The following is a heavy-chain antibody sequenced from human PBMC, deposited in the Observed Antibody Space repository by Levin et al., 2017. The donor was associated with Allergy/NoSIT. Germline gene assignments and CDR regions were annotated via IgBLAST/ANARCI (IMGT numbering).Heavy chain of an antibody. Sequence: GGSLRLSCAASGFTFSHAWMSWVRQAPGKGLEWVGRIKSIPDGGTTDYAAPVKGRFTISRDDSKDTLYLHMNGLKTEDTAMYYCTTDVPAGNVAGMDVWGQGTTVTVSS. CDR2: IKSIPDGGTT. V-gene: IGHV3-15*01. CDR1: GFTFSHAW. CDR3: TTDVPAGNVAGMDV. D-gene: IGHD2-2*01. J-gene: IGHJ6*02.